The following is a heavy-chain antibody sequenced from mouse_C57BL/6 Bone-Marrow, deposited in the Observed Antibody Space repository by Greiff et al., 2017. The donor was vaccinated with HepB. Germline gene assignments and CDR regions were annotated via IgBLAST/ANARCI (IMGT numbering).Heavy chain of an antibody. CDR1: GYSITSGYY. CDR2: ISYDGSN. J-gene: IGHJ2*01. Sequence: EVQRVESGPGLVKPSQSLSLTCSVTGYSITSGYYWNWIRQFPGNKLEWMGYISYDGSNNYNPSLKNRISITRDTSKNQFFLKLNSVTTEDTATYYCARASSGYLDYWGQGTTLTVSS. V-gene: IGHV3-6*01. CDR3: ARASSGYLDY. D-gene: IGHD3-2*02.